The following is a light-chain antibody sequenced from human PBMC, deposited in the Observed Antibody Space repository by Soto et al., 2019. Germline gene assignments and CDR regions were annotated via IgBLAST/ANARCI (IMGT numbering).Light chain of an antibody. CDR3: CSYAGSSTSYL. CDR1: SSDVGSYNL. CDR2: EGS. Sequence: QSVLTQPASVPGSPGQSITISCTGTSSDVGSYNLVSWYQQHPGKAPKLMIYEGSKRPSGVSNRFSGSKSGNTASLTISGLQAEDEADYYCCSYAGSSTSYLFGTGTKVTV. J-gene: IGLJ1*01. V-gene: IGLV2-23*01.